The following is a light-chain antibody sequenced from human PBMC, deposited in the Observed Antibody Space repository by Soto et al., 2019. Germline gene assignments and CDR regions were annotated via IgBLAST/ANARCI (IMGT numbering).Light chain of an antibody. CDR2: GAS. Sequence: IVMTQSPATLSVSPGERATLSCRASQSVSSNLAWYQQKPGQAPRLLIYGASTRATGIPARFSGSGSGTKFTLTISSLQSEDFAIYYCQQYNNWPTWTFGQGTKVDIK. J-gene: IGKJ1*01. CDR3: QQYNNWPTWT. V-gene: IGKV3-15*01. CDR1: QSVSSN.